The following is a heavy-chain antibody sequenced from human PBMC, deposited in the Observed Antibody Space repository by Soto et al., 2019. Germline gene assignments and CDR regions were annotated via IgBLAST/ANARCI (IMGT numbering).Heavy chain of an antibody. D-gene: IGHD1-26*01. V-gene: IGHV3-30*18. Sequence: QVQLVESGGGVVQPGRSLRLSCAASGFTFSSYGMHWVRQAPGKGLEWVAVISYDGSNKYYADSVKGRFTISRDNSKNTLYLQMNSLRAEDTAVYYCAKLWELPFDYWGQGTLVTVSS. CDR2: ISYDGSNK. CDR3: AKLWELPFDY. J-gene: IGHJ4*02. CDR1: GFTFSSYG.